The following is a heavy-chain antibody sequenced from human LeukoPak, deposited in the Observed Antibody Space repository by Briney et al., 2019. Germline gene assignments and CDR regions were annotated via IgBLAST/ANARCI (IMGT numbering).Heavy chain of an antibody. CDR1: GFTLNSYW. J-gene: IGHJ4*02. D-gene: IGHD1/OR15-1a*01. Sequence: GGSLRLSCGASGFTLNSYWMSWLRQAPGKGLEWVANIKQDESEKHYVDSVKGRFTISRDNAKNSLYLHMDSLRAEDTAMYFCARGGSSNIDYWGQGALVLVSS. CDR2: IKQDESEK. V-gene: IGHV3-7*01. CDR3: ARGGSSNIDY.